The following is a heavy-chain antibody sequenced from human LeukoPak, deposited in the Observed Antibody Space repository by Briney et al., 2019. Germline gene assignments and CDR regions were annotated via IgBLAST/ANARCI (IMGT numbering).Heavy chain of an antibody. CDR1: GYSFTSYW. D-gene: IGHD3-3*01. CDR2: IYPGDSDT. J-gene: IGHJ4*02. CDR3: ARHGLSGYDFWSGYYLDY. Sequence: PGESLKISCKGSGYSFTSYWIGRVRQMPGKGLEWMGIIYPGDSDTRYSPSFQGQVTISADKSISTAYLQWSSLKASDTAMYYCARHGLSGYDFWSGYYLDYWGQGTLVTVSS. V-gene: IGHV5-51*01.